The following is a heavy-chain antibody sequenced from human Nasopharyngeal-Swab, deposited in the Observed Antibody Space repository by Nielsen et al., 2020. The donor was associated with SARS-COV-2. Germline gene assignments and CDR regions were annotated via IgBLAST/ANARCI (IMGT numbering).Heavy chain of an antibody. CDR1: GGSISSYY. Sequence: SETLSLTCTVSGGSISSYYWSWIRQPPGKGLEWIGNIFYSGTTYYNPSLQSRVTISVDTSKNQFSLRVNSVTAADTAVYYCARDGDLNGLYYWGQGALVTVSS. CDR3: ARDGDLNGLYY. CDR2: IFYSGTT. V-gene: IGHV4-59*12. J-gene: IGHJ4*02. D-gene: IGHD3-9*01.